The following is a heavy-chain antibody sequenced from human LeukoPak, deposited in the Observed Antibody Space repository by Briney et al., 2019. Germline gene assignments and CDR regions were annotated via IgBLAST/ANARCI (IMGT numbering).Heavy chain of an antibody. J-gene: IGHJ6*02. CDR2: VNPNSGNT. CDR1: GYTFTSYD. CDR3: ASKIYDSSGYYDDDGMDV. D-gene: IGHD3-22*01. Sequence: ASAKVSCKASGYTFTSYDINWVRQATGQGLEWMGWVNPNSGNTGYAQKFQGRVTMTRNTSISTAYMELSSLRSEDTAVYYCASKIYDSSGYYDDDGMDVWGQGTTVTVSS. V-gene: IGHV1-8*01.